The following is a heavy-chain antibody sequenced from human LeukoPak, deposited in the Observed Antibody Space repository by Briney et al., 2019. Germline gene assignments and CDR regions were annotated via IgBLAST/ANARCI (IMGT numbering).Heavy chain of an antibody. J-gene: IGHJ4*02. CDR2: ISSSGSSI. D-gene: IGHD3-10*01. CDR3: ARGYYGSDYYFDY. CDR1: GFTFNSFQ. Sequence: GGSLRLSCAASGFTFNSFQMNWVRQAPGKGLEWVSHISSSGSSIYYADSVKGRFTISRDNAKNSLYLQMNSLRAEDAAVYYCARGYYGSDYYFDYWGQGTLVTVSS. V-gene: IGHV3-48*03.